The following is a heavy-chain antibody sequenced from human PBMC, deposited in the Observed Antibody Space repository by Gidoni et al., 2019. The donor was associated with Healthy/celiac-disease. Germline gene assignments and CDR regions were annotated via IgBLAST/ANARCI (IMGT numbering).Heavy chain of an antibody. J-gene: IGHJ5*02. D-gene: IGHD2-2*02. Sequence: EVQLVESGGGLVKPGGSLRLPCAASGFTFSSYSMNWVRQAPGKGLEWVSSISSSSSYIYYADSVKGRFTISRDNAKNSLYLQMNSLRAEDTAVYYCARDERDIVVVPAAIDTYPWGQGTLVTVSS. V-gene: IGHV3-21*01. CDR3: ARDERDIVVVPAAIDTYP. CDR1: GFTFSSYS. CDR2: ISSSSSYI.